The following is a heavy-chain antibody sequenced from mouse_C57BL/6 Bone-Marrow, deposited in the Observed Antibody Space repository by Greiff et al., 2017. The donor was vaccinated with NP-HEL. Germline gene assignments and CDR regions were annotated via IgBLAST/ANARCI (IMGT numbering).Heavy chain of an antibody. CDR1: GFTFSSYA. V-gene: IGHV5-4*01. CDR2: ISDGGSYT. D-gene: IGHD1-1*01. Sequence: EVKLVESGGGLVKPGGSLKLSCAASGFTFSSYAMSWVRQTPEKRLEWVATISDGGSYTYYPDNVKGRFTISRDNAKNNLYLQMSHLKSEDTAMYYCAREYGRGYYFDYWGQGTTLTVSS. J-gene: IGHJ2*01. CDR3: AREYGRGYYFDY.